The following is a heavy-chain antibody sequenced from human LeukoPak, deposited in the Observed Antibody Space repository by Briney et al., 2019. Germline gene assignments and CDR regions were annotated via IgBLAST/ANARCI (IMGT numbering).Heavy chain of an antibody. V-gene: IGHV1-69*01. J-gene: IGHJ6*02. CDR1: GSTFSSYA. Sequence: SVKVSCKASGSTFSSYAISWVRQAPGQGLEWMGGIIPIFGTANYAQKFQGRVTITADESTSTAYMELSSLRSDDTAVYYCARGHCSSTSCYWFGYYYYGMDVWGQGTTVTVSS. CDR3: ARGHCSSTSCYWFGYYYYGMDV. CDR2: IIPIFGTA. D-gene: IGHD2-2*01.